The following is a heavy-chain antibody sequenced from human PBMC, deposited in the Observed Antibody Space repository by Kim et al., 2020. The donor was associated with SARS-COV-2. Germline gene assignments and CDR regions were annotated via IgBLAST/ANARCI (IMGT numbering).Heavy chain of an antibody. D-gene: IGHD6-6*01. Sequence: DSVKGRFTISRENDKNSLYLQMNSLRAEDTAVYYCARGSSSWSTEGYFEYWGQGTLVTVSS. J-gene: IGHJ4*02. V-gene: IGHV3-11*04. CDR3: ARGSSSWSTEGYFEY.